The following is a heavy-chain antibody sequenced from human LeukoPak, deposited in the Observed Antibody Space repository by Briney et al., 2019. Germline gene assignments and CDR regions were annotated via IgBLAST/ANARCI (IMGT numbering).Heavy chain of an antibody. V-gene: IGHV4-31*03. D-gene: IGHD3-9*01. CDR3: ARVVRYFDWLPYGMDV. Sequence: SETLSLTCTVPGGSISSGGYYWSWIRQHPGKGLEWIGYIYYSGSTYYNPSLKSRVTISVDTSKNQFSLKLSSVTAADTAVYYCARVVRYFDWLPYGMDVWGKGTTVTVSS. CDR1: GGSISSGGYY. CDR2: IYYSGST. J-gene: IGHJ6*04.